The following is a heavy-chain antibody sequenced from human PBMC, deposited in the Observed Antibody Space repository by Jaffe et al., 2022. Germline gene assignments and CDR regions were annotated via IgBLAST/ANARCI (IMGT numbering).Heavy chain of an antibody. V-gene: IGHV4-38-2*02. Sequence: QVQLQESGPGLVKPSETLSLTCAVSGYSISSGYYWGWIRQPPGKGLEWIGSIYHSGSTYYNPSLKSRVTISVDTSKNQFSLKLSSVTAADTAVYYCARDDGGRIFDYFDYWGQGTLVTVSS. CDR2: IYHSGST. CDR1: GYSISSGYY. J-gene: IGHJ4*02. CDR3: ARDDGGRIFDYFDY. D-gene: IGHD2-15*01.